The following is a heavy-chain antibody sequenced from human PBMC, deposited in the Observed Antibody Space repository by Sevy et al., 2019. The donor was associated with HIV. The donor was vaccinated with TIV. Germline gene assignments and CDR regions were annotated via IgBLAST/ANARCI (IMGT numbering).Heavy chain of an antibody. CDR1: GGSISSYF. D-gene: IGHD3-22*01. CDR2: IYFTGNT. J-gene: IGHJ4*02. CDR3: ATDPDNVHYYDSSGSLFDN. V-gene: IGHV4-59*01. Sequence: SETLSLTCSVSGGSISSYFWTWVRQSPGKGLEWIGNIYFTGNTDYSPSLKSRVTLSLDTSKSQFSLTLKSVTAADTAVYHCATDPDNVHYYDSSGSLFDNWGQRTLVTVSS.